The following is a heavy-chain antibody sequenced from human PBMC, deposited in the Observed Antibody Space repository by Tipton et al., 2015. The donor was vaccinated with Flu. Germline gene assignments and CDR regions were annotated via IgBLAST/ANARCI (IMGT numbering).Heavy chain of an antibody. CDR1: GFTFSDYY. Sequence: SLRLSFAASGFTFSDYYMSWIRQAPGKGLEWVSHISGSGSTINYADSVKGRFTISRDNAKSSLYLQMNSLRAEDTAVYYCARDHPPSITVLGEITDYFGMAVWGQGTTVTVSS. CDR3: ARDHPPSITVLGEITDYFGMAV. D-gene: IGHD3-3*01. CDR2: ISGSGSTI. J-gene: IGHJ6*02. V-gene: IGHV3-11*01.